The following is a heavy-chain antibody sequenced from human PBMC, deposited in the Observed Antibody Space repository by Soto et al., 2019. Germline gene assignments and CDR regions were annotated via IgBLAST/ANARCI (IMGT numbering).Heavy chain of an antibody. CDR1: GFTFSSYA. D-gene: IGHD1-26*01. Sequence: EVQLLESGGGLVQPGGSLRLSCAASGFTFSSYAMSWVRQAPGKGLEWVSAISGSGGSTYYADSVKGRFTISRDNSKNTLYLQINSLRAEDTAVYYCAKLKVGGEYYFDYWGQGTLVTVSS. CDR3: AKLKVGGEYYFDY. V-gene: IGHV3-23*01. J-gene: IGHJ4*02. CDR2: ISGSGGST.